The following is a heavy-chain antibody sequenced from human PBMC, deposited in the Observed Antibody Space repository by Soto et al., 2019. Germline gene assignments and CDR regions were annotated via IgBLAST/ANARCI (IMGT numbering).Heavy chain of an antibody. D-gene: IGHD1-20*01. V-gene: IGHV3-23*01. J-gene: IGHJ5*02. CDR1: GFTFSNAW. Sequence: PGGSLRLSCAASGFTFSNAWMSWVRQAPGKGLEWVSAISGSGGSTYYADSVKGRFTISRDNSKNTLYLQMNSLRAEDTAVYYCAKDAIEAGITWFDPWGQGTLVTVSS. CDR2: ISGSGGST. CDR3: AKDAIEAGITWFDP.